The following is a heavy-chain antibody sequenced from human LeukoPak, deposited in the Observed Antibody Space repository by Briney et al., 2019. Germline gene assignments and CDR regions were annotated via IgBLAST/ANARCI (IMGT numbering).Heavy chain of an antibody. D-gene: IGHD2-15*01. Sequence: ASVKVSCKASGYTFTSYGISWVRQAPGQGLEWMGWISGYNGNTNYAQRFQGRVTMTTDTSTSTAYMELRSLRSDDTAVYYCAREGGRGVAATFWFDPWGQGTLVTVSS. J-gene: IGHJ5*02. CDR3: AREGGRGVAATFWFDP. V-gene: IGHV1-18*01. CDR2: ISGYNGNT. CDR1: GYTFTSYG.